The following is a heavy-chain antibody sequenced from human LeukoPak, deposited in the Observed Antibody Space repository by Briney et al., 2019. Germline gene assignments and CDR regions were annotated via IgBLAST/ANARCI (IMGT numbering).Heavy chain of an antibody. D-gene: IGHD2-15*01. CDR3: AKEGYCSGGSCYSGWFDP. J-gene: IGHJ5*02. Sequence: GGSLRLSCAASGFTFSSYAMSWVRQAPAKGLDWVSAISGSGGSTYYADSVKGRFTISRDNSKNTLYLQMNSLRAEVTAVYYCAKEGYCSGGSCYSGWFDPWGQGTLVTVSS. V-gene: IGHV3-23*01. CDR2: ISGSGGST. CDR1: GFTFSSYA.